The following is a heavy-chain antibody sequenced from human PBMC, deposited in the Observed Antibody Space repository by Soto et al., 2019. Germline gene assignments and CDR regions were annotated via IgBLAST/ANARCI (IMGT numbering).Heavy chain of an antibody. J-gene: IGHJ4*02. CDR3: GASLIPVMITPHGYAQLSFDY. V-gene: IGHV4-59*01. D-gene: IGHD3-16*01. CDR1: GITITDSY. Sequence: SKTLSLTCSVSGITITDSYWSWIPQAPGKGLESIDYIYYSGVPFYNPSFNTLATISSDTSNNQFSLTLYFVTTADTSVYYRGASLIPVMITPHGYAQLSFDYWGQGGLVAVSS. CDR2: IYYSGVP.